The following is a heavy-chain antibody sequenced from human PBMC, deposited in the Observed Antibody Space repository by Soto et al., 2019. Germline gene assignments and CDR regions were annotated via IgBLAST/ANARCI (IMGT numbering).Heavy chain of an antibody. J-gene: IGHJ4*02. D-gene: IGHD3-10*01. Sequence: GGSPRLSCAASGFPFNNYNMIWVRQDPGKGLEWVSYISSSTSTIYYADSVKGRFTISRDNAKNSLYLQMNSLRAEDTAVYYSARVGVSHYGSGSYYKGLDYWGQGTLVTVSS. CDR1: GFPFNNYN. V-gene: IGHV3-48*01. CDR2: ISSSTSTI. CDR3: ARVGVSHYGSGSYYKGLDY.